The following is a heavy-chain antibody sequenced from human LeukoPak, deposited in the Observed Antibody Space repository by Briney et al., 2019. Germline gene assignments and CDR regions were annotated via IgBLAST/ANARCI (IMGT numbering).Heavy chain of an antibody. CDR3: ARHESSPPTWFDP. J-gene: IGHJ5*02. V-gene: IGHV4-39*01. Sequence: SETLSPTCTVSGAXISSSSYFWGWIRQPPGKRLEWIGSIYYSGSTYYSPSLKSRITMSVDTSKNQFSLKLTSVTAADTAVYYCARHESSPPTWFDPWGRGTLVTVSS. CDR1: GAXISSSSYF. CDR2: IYYSGST. D-gene: IGHD3-22*01.